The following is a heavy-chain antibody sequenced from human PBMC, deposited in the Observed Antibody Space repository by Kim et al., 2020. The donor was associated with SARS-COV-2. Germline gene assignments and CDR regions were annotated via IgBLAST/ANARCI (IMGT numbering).Heavy chain of an antibody. Sequence: SETLSLTCTVSGGSISSYYWSWIRQPPGKGLEWIGYIYYSGSTNYNPSLKSRVTISVDTSKSQFSLKLSSVTAADTAVYYCARDRYYDSSANGWWMIDYYYGMDVWGQGTTVTVSS. D-gene: IGHD3-22*01. CDR3: ARDRYYDSSANGWWMIDYYYGMDV. V-gene: IGHV4-59*01. CDR2: IYYSGST. J-gene: IGHJ6*02. CDR1: GGSISSYY.